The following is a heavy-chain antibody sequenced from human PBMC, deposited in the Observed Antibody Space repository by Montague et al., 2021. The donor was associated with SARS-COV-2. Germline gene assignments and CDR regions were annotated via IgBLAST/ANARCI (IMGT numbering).Heavy chain of an antibody. D-gene: IGHD5-24*01. J-gene: IGHJ3*02. V-gene: IGHV4-34*01. Sequence: SETLSLTCAVSNGSFSSFYWNWIRQPPGKGLEWIGEISHGGSTYXXSSLKSRVTISVDTSKNQFSLKLSSVAAADTAVYYCARGSKKISKRWLQFDDAFDIWGQGTMVTVSS. CDR2: ISHGGST. CDR3: ARGSKKISKRWLQFDDAFDI. CDR1: NGSFSSFY.